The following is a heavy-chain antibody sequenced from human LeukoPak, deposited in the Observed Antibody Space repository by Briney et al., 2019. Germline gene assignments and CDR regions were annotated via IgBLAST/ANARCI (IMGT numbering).Heavy chain of an antibody. J-gene: IGHJ4*02. CDR1: GYTFTSYH. CDR3: ARDYADDIPMIKDY. V-gene: IGHV1-46*01. Sequence: GASVKVSCKASGYTFTSYHMHWVRQAPGQGLEWMGKINLSGGSTTYAQKFQGRVTMTRDTSTSTVYMELSSLRSEDTAVYYCARDYADDIPMIKDYWGQGTLVTVSS. D-gene: IGHD3-16*01. CDR2: INLSGGST.